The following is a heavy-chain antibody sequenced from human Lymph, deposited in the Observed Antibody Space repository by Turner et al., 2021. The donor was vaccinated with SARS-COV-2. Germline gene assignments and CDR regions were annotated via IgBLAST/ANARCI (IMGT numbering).Heavy chain of an antibody. J-gene: IGHJ4*02. CDR1: GGSISSGAQY. D-gene: IGHD6-13*01. V-gene: IGHV4-30-4*01. Sequence: QVQLQESGPGLVKPSQTLSLTFPVSGGSISSGAQYWSWIRQPPGKGLEWIGYIYYSGSSYYNPSLKSRVTISVDTSKNQFSLKLSSVTAADTAVYYCARVRYNSSWYFGVNDPSPRYYFDYWGQGTLVTVSS. CDR3: ARVRYNSSWYFGVNDPSPRYYFDY. CDR2: IYYSGSS.